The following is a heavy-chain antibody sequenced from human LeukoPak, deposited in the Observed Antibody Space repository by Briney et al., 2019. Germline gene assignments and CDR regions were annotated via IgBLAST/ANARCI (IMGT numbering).Heavy chain of an antibody. CDR3: ARVRDGYNYEYYFDY. CDR1: GFTFSSYA. V-gene: IGHV3-30-3*01. J-gene: IGHJ4*02. CDR2: ISYDGSNK. Sequence: AGGSLRLSCAASGFTFSSYAMHWVRQAPGKGLEWVAVISYDGSNKYYADSVKGRFTISRDNSKNTLYLQMNSLRAEDTAVYYCARVRDGYNYEYYFDYWGQGTLVTVSS. D-gene: IGHD5-24*01.